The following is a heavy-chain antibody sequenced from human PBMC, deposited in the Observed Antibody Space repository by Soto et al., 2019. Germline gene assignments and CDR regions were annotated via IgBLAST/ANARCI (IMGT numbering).Heavy chain of an antibody. D-gene: IGHD3-3*01. Sequence: HPGGSLRLSCAASGFTFSSYAMSWVRQAPGKGLEWVSAISAGGGSTYYADSVKGRFTISRDNSKSTLYLQMNNLRVEDKAVYYCADGGEWSFNFEYRGQGTLVTVSS. CDR1: GFTFSSYA. CDR2: ISAGGGST. V-gene: IGHV3-23*01. J-gene: IGHJ4*02. CDR3: ADGGEWSFNFEY.